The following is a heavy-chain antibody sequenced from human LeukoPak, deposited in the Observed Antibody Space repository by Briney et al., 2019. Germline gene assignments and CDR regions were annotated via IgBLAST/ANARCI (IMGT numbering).Heavy chain of an antibody. CDR2: ISGSSGST. CDR1: GFNFGDYF. J-gene: IGHJ4*02. D-gene: IGHD2-21*02. Sequence: PGGSLRLSCAASGFNFGDYFMSCVRQALGKALEWVSAISGSSGSTFSADSVKGRFTISRDNSKNTVYLQMKSLRVEDTAVYYCATVRALVTADHWGQGALVTVSS. V-gene: IGHV3-23*01. CDR3: ATVRALVTADH.